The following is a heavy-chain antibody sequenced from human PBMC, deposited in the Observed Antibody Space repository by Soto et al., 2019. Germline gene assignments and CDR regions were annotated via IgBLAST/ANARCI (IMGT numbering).Heavy chain of an antibody. CDR2: IYWDDDK. CDR1: GFSLSSSGVG. Sequence: QITLKESGPTLVKPTQTLTLTCTFSGFSLSSSGVGVGWIRQPPRKALEWLALIYWDDDKRYSPSLKNRLTXTXVTSKNQVVLTMTNMDPVDTATYYCAHRRDRPEFDYWGQGTLVTVSS. CDR3: AHRRDRPEFDY. V-gene: IGHV2-5*02. J-gene: IGHJ4*02.